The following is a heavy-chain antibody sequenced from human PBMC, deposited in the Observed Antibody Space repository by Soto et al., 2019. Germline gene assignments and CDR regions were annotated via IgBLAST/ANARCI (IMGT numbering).Heavy chain of an antibody. V-gene: IGHV1-18*01. CDR1: GYTFTSYG. Sequence: QAQLVQSGAEVKKPGSSVKVSCKASGYTFTSYGISWVRQAPGQGLEWMGWISTYNGDTKYAQKLQGRVTMTTDTSTSTAYMEPTSLRSDDTAMYYCTSGPSGDYWGQGTLITVSS. J-gene: IGHJ4*02. D-gene: IGHD3-10*01. CDR2: ISTYNGDT. CDR3: TSGPSGDY.